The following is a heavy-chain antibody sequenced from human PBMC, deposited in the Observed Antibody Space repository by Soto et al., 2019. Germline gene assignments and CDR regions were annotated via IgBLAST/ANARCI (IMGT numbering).Heavy chain of an antibody. D-gene: IGHD3-22*01. CDR3: ARDGGYHYDSRNDAFDI. J-gene: IGHJ3*02. CDR1: GYTFTGYY. Sequence: ASVKVSCKASGYTFTGYYMHWVRQAPGQGLEWMGWINPNSGGTNYAQKFQGWVTMTRDTSISTAYMEMSRLRSDDTAVYFCARDGGYHYDSRNDAFDIWGQGTMVTVSS. CDR2: INPNSGGT. V-gene: IGHV1-2*04.